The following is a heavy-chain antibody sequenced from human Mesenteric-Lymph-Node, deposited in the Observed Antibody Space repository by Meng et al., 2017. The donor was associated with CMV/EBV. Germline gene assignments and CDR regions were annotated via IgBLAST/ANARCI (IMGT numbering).Heavy chain of an antibody. CDR1: GFTFDDYA. D-gene: IGHD2-8*02. CDR3: AKDSGVADFGY. Sequence: GGSLRLSCAASGFTFDDYAIHWVRQAPGKGLEWVSLINWDGGSTFYADSVKGRFTVSRDNSKTSLYLQMNSLRIEDTALYYCAKDSGVADFGYWGQGTLVTVSS. CDR2: INWDGGST. J-gene: IGHJ4*02. V-gene: IGHV3-43*01.